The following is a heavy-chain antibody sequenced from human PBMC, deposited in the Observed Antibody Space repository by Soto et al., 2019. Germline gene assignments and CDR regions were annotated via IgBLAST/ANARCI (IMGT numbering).Heavy chain of an antibody. CDR1: GFIFRSYW. D-gene: IGHD6-19*01. J-gene: IGHJ4*02. V-gene: IGHV3-7*03. CDR2: IKEDGGGK. CDR3: AKVRRAVAGYFDY. Sequence: GGSLRLSCAASGFIFRSYWMSWVRQAPGKGLEWVAAIKEDGGGKYYVDSVKGRFTISRDNSKNMLYLQMNSLRAEDTAVYYCAKVRRAVAGYFDYWGQGTLVTVSS.